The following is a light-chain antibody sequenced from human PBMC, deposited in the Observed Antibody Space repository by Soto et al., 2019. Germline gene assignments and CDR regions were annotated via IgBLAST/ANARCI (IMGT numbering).Light chain of an antibody. CDR1: SGHSSYI. CDR3: ENWDSNARV. CDR2: LEGSGSY. V-gene: IGLV4-60*02. J-gene: IGLJ2*01. Sequence: QPVLTQSSSASASLGSSVKLTCTLSSGHSSYIIAWHHQQPGKAPRYLMKLEGSGSYNKGSGVPDRFSGSSSGADRYLTISNPQFEDEANYYCENWDSNARVFGGGTKLTVL.